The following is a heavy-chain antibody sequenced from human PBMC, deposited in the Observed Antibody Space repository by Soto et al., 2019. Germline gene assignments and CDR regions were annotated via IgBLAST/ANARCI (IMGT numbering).Heavy chain of an antibody. J-gene: IGHJ4*02. CDR1: GGSISSYS. D-gene: IGHD3-22*01. CDR2: IYYSGST. V-gene: IGHV4-59*01. CDR3: ARGSSGYYCPFDY. Sequence: SETLSLTCTVSGGSISSYSWSWVRQPPGKGLEWIGDIYYSGSTNYNPSLKSRVTISVDTSKNQFSLKLSAVTAADTAVYYCARGSSGYYCPFDYWGQGTLVTVSS.